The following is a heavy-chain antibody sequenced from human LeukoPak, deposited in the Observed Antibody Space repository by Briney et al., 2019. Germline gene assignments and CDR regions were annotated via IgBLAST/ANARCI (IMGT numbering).Heavy chain of an antibody. CDR2: INHSVST. CDR3: ARVVGATLDY. V-gene: IGHV4-34*01. Sequence: SETLSLTCAVYGGSFSGYYWSWIRQPPGKGLEWIGEINHSVSTNYNPSLKSRVTISVDTSKNQFSLKLSSVTAADTAVYYCARVVGATLDYWGQGTLVTVSP. CDR1: GGSFSGYY. D-gene: IGHD1-26*01. J-gene: IGHJ4*02.